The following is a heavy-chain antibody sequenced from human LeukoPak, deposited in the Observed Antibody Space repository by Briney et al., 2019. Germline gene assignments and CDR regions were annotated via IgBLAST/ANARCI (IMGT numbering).Heavy chain of an antibody. CDR2: ISGGGGST. Sequence: GGSLRLSCAASGFTFSSYAMSWVRQAPGKGLEWVSAISGGGGSTYYADSVKGRFTISRDNSKNTLYLQMNSLRAEDTAVYYCAKDPPRHCSSTSCHDAFDIWGQGTMVTVSS. J-gene: IGHJ3*02. V-gene: IGHV3-23*01. D-gene: IGHD2-2*01. CDR3: AKDPPRHCSSTSCHDAFDI. CDR1: GFTFSSYA.